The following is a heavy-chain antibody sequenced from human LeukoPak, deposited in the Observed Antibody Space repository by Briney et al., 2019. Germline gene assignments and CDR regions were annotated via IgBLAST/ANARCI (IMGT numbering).Heavy chain of an antibody. D-gene: IGHD5/OR15-5a*01. V-gene: IGHV1-24*01. CDR1: GYTVTELS. Sequence: ASVKVSCKVSGYTVTELSMHWVRQSPGKGLEWMGGFHPEDGETIYAQKFQGRVTLTRDTSASTAYMELSSLRSEDMAVYYCARGIWTSHSVGYYFDNWGQGTLVTVSS. CDR3: ARGIWTSHSVGYYFDN. J-gene: IGHJ4*02. CDR2: FHPEDGET.